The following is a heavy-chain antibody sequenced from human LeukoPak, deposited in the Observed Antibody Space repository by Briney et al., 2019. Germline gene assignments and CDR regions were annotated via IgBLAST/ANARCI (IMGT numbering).Heavy chain of an antibody. CDR3: AKDMDLLPTPPMS. V-gene: IGHV3-23*01. CDR2: ISGSGGST. D-gene: IGHD2-2*03. CDR1: GFSFSTYW. J-gene: IGHJ5*02. Sequence: PGGSLRLSCAASGFSFSTYWMHWVRQAPGKGLVWVSAISGSGGSTYYADSVKGRFTISRDNSKNTLYLQMNSLRAEDTAVYYCAKDMDLLPTPPMSWGQGTLVTVSS.